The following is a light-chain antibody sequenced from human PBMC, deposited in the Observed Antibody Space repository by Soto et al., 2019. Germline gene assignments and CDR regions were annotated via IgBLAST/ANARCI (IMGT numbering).Light chain of an antibody. Sequence: QSALTQPASVSGSPGQSITISCTGTSSDIGHYNFVSWYQQHPGKAPKLIICDVRNRPSGVSYRFSGSKSGNTASLTISGLQAEDEADYYCSSYRSSTVVFGGGTKLTVL. V-gene: IGLV2-14*01. CDR1: SSDIGHYNF. CDR2: DVR. CDR3: SSYRSSTVV. J-gene: IGLJ2*01.